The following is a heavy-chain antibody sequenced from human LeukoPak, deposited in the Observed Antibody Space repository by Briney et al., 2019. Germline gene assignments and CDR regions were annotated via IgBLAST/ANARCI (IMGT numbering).Heavy chain of an antibody. D-gene: IGHD3-10*01. CDR2: IYPGDSDT. J-gene: IGHJ6*02. CDR1: GYSFPGYW. Sequence: GESLTISCKGSGYSFPGYWIGWMRQIPGKGLEWMGIIYPGDSDTRYSPSFQSQVTISADKSSRTAYLQWSSLKTSDTAMYYCARADQFLWLGDARRPYYYGLDVWGQGTSVTVSS. CDR3: ARADQFLWLGDARRPYYYGLDV. V-gene: IGHV5-51*01.